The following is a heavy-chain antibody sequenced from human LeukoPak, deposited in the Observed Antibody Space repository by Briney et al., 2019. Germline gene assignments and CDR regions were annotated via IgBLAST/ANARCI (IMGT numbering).Heavy chain of an antibody. Sequence: PGGSLRLSCAASGFTFNNHRMHWVRQAPGKGLVWVSRIKSDGSSTNYADSVKGRFTISRDNARNTLYLQMNSLRAGDTAMYFCARDHGDYYFDYWGPGTLVTVSS. D-gene: IGHD4-17*01. J-gene: IGHJ4*02. CDR2: IKSDGSST. CDR3: ARDHGDYYFDY. V-gene: IGHV3-74*01. CDR1: GFTFNNHR.